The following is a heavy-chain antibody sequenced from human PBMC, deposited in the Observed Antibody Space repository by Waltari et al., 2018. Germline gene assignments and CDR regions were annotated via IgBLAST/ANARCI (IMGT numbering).Heavy chain of an antibody. V-gene: IGHV4-34*01. J-gene: IGHJ5*02. D-gene: IGHD1-26*01. CDR2: INHSGST. Sequence: QVQLQQWGAGLLKPSETLSLTCAVYGGSFSGYYWSWIRQPPGKGMEWIGEINHSGSTNYNPSLKSRVTISVDTSKNQFSLKLSSVTAADTAVYYCARPPMSYGDFYNWFDPWGQGTLVTVSS. CDR3: ARPPMSYGDFYNWFDP. CDR1: GGSFSGYY.